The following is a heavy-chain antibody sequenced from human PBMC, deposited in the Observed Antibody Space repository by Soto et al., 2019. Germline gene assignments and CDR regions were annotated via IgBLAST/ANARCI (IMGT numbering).Heavy chain of an antibody. J-gene: IGHJ4*02. V-gene: IGHV3-33*01. CDR2: IWHDGKNK. CDR3: ARDPGQDEAMDY. CDR1: GFTFSNFG. Sequence: QVQVVESGGGVVQPGRSLRLSCVASGFTFSNFGMQWVRQAPGKGLEWVAVIWHDGKNKYYADSAEGRFTVSRDNSKNTPYMQMVSLTAEDTAVYYCARDPGQDEAMDYWGQGTLVTVSS.